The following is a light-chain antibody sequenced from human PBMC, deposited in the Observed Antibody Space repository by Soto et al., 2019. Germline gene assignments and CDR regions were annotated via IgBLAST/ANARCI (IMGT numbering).Light chain of an antibody. V-gene: IGLV1-47*01. Sequence: QSVLIQPPSASGTPGQRVTISCSGSSSNIGSNYVYWYQQLPGTAPKLLIYRNNQRPSGVPDRLSGSKSGTSASLAISGLRSEDEADYYCAAWDDSLSGLYVFGTGTKLTVL. J-gene: IGLJ1*01. CDR1: SSNIGSNY. CDR2: RNN. CDR3: AAWDDSLSGLYV.